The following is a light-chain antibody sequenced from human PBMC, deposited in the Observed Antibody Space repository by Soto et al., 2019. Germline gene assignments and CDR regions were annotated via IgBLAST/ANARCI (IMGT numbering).Light chain of an antibody. CDR3: QQYNSYPRT. CDR2: GAS. CDR1: QSISSC. V-gene: IGKV1-5*03. Sequence: LLLTQAXATLSTSPWDXXXXXSXVSQSISSCLAWYQQKXGKAPKLLIYGASXLESGVPARFRGSGSGTEFTLTISSLQTDDFATYYCQQYNSYPRTFGQGTKVDIK. J-gene: IGKJ1*01.